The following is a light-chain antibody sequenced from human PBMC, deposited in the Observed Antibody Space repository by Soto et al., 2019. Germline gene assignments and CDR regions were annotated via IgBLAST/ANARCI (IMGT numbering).Light chain of an antibody. V-gene: IGKV1-39*01. CDR1: QDVTRY. Sequence: IQMTLSPSSLSASVGYRVTVTCRASQDVTRYLNWYQQKHGKAPELLIYAASTLQSGVPSRFSGSGYGTEFNLTISSLQTDDFATYSCQQSYSTPLTFGGGTKVDIK. CDR3: QQSYSTPLT. CDR2: AAS. J-gene: IGKJ4*01.